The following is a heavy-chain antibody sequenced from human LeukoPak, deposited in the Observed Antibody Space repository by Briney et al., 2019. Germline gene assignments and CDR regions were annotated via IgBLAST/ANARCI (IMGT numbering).Heavy chain of an antibody. V-gene: IGHV1-2*02. Sequence: GASVKVSCKASGYTFTGYFMHWVRQAPGQGLEWMGWINPNSGGTNYAQRFQGRVTMTRDTSISTAYMELSRLRSDDTAVYYCARDRVTTYFDYWGQGTLVTVSS. CDR2: INPNSGGT. D-gene: IGHD4-17*01. CDR1: GYTFTGYF. J-gene: IGHJ4*02. CDR3: ARDRVTTYFDY.